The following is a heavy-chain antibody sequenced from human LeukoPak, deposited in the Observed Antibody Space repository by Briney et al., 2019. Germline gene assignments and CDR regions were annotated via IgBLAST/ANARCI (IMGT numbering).Heavy chain of an antibody. D-gene: IGHD1-26*01. J-gene: IGHJ5*02. Sequence: PGGSLRLSCAASGFTFSSYAMSWVRQAPGKGLEWVSAISGSGGSTYYADSVKGRFTISRDNSKNTLYLQMNSLRAEDTAVYYCAKDPSLGVLPREPTSDPWGQGTLVTVSS. CDR3: AKDPSLGVLPREPTSDP. CDR1: GFTFSSYA. CDR2: ISGSGGST. V-gene: IGHV3-23*01.